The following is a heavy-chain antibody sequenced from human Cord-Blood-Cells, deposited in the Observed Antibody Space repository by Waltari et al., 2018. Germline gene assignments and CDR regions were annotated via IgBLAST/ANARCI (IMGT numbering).Heavy chain of an antibody. V-gene: IGHV3-48*03. CDR3: ARDGGSGSSIIPY. CDR2: IRSSGSTI. CDR1: GFTFSSYE. Sequence: EVQPVGFGGGLVQPGGSLRLSCSASGFTFSSYEMYWVRQAPGKGLEWVSYIRSSGSTIYYADSVKSRFTISRDNAKTSLYLQMNSLRAEDTAVYYCARDGGSGSSIIPYWGQGTLVTVSS. J-gene: IGHJ4*02. D-gene: IGHD3-10*01.